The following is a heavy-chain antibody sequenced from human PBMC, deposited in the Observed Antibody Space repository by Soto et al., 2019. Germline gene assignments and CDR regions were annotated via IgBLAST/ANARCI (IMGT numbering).Heavy chain of an antibody. CDR1: GGSFSSYY. V-gene: IGHV4-59*01. CDR2: IYYSGST. J-gene: IGHJ5*02. Sequence: SETLSLTCAVDGGSFSSYYWSWIRQPPGKGLEWIGYIYYSGSTNYNPSLKSRVTISVDTSKNHFSLKLSSVTAADTAVYYCAREGYYGSGSYRNWFDPWGQGTLVTVSS. D-gene: IGHD3-10*01. CDR3: AREGYYGSGSYRNWFDP.